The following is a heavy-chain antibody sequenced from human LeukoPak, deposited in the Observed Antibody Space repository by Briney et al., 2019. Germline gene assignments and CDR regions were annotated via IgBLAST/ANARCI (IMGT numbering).Heavy chain of an antibody. J-gene: IGHJ3*02. CDR1: GFTFSSYW. CDR3: ARDIEARGIAFDI. D-gene: IGHD6-13*01. Sequence: GGSLRLSCTASGFTFSSYWMNWVRQAPGKGLEWEANIKQDGSEKYYVDSVKGRFNISRDNAKNSLNLQMNSVRAGDKAVYFCARDIEARGIAFDIWGRGTMATVSS. CDR2: IKQDGSEK. V-gene: IGHV3-7*04.